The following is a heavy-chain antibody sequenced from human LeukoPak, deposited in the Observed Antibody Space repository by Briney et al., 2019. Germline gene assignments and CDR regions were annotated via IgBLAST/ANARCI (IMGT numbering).Heavy chain of an antibody. V-gene: IGHV5-51*01. CDR1: GYSFTIYW. Sequence: GESLKISCKGSGYSFTIYWIGWVRPMPGKGLEWMGIIYPGDSDTRYSPSFQGQVTISADKSISTAYLQWSSLKASDTAMYYCARTITMVRGESYYYYMDVWGKGTTVTISS. D-gene: IGHD3-10*01. J-gene: IGHJ6*03. CDR3: ARTITMVRGESYYYYMDV. CDR2: IYPGDSDT.